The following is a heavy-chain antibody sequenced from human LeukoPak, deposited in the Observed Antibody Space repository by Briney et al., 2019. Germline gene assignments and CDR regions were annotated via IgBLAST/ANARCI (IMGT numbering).Heavy chain of an antibody. CDR3: VKALPRGYYYDSSGLDI. CDR2: ISGSGGNT. V-gene: IGHV3-23*01. D-gene: IGHD3-22*01. J-gene: IGHJ3*02. CDR1: GFTFSSYA. Sequence: GGSLRLSCAASGFTFSSYAMTWVRQAPGKGLEWVSVISGSGGNTYYGDSVKGRFIMSRDNSNNTLYLQMNSLRAEDTAVYYCVKALPRGYYYDSSGLDIWGQGTMVTVSS.